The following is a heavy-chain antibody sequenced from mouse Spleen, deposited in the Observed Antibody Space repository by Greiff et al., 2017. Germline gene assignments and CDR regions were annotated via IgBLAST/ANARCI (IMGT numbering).Heavy chain of an antibody. V-gene: IGHV1-42*01. CDR1: GYSFTGYY. CDR3: ARSGLGKVY. CDR2: INPSTGGT. J-gene: IGHJ3*01. Sequence: EVQLQQSGPELVKPGASVKISCKASGYSFTGYYMNWVKQSPEKSLEWIGEINPSTGGTTYNQKFKAKATLTVDKSSSTAYMQLKSLTSEDSAVYYCARSGLGKVYWGQGTLVTVSA. D-gene: IGHD3-3*01.